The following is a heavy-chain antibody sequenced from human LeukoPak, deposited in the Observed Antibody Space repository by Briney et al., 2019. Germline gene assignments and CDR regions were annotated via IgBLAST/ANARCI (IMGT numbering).Heavy chain of an antibody. CDR1: GGSISSSSYY. Sequence: SETLSLTCTVSGGSISSSSYYWGWIRQPPGKGLEWIGSIYYSGSTYYNPSLKSRVTISVDTSKNQFSLKLSSVTAADTAVYYCARHQRPITVTHFDYWGQGTLVTVSS. CDR3: ARHQRPITVTHFDY. D-gene: IGHD4-17*01. V-gene: IGHV4-39*01. J-gene: IGHJ4*02. CDR2: IYYSGST.